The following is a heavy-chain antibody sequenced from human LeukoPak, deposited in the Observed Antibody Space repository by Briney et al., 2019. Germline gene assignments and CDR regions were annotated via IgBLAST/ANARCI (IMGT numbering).Heavy chain of an antibody. V-gene: IGHV3-23*01. Sequence: XXSWVRXXPGXGLEWGSAISGSGGSTXYADSEKGRVTISRDNAKNTLDQQMNRLRDEDTGEYYSAKDRTTQGYCSSTSCYPYNSFDPWGQGTLVTVSS. D-gene: IGHD2-2*01. CDR2: ISGSGGST. J-gene: IGHJ5*02. CDR1: X. CDR3: AKDRTTQGYCSSTSCYPYNSFDP.